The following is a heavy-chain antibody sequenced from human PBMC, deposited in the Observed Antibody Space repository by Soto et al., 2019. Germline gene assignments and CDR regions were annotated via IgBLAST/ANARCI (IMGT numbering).Heavy chain of an antibody. V-gene: IGHV3-30*18. CDR1: GFTFSSYG. CDR3: AKEREQLGTYYYYYYMDV. Sequence: GESLKISCAASGFTFSSYGIHWVRQAPGKGLEWVAVISYDGSNKYYADSVKGRFTISRDSSKNTLYLQMNSLRAEDTAVYYCAKEREQLGTYYYYYYMDVWGKGTTVTVSS. D-gene: IGHD6-6*01. J-gene: IGHJ6*03. CDR2: ISYDGSNK.